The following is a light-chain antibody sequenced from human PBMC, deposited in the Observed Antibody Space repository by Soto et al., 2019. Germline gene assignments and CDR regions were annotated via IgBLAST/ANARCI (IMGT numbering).Light chain of an antibody. J-gene: IGLJ1*01. V-gene: IGLV1-47*01. CDR1: SYNVGKNL. Sequence: QSVLTQPPSASGTPGQRVTISCSGGSYNVGKNLVYWHQQRPGTAPKLIIFKNNQRPSGVPDRFSGSKSGTSASLAITGLQAEDEADYYCQSYDSSLSGSYVFGTGTKLTVL. CDR3: QSYDSSLSGSYV. CDR2: KNN.